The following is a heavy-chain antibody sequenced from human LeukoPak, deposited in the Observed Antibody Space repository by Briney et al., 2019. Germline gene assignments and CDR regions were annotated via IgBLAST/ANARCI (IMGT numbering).Heavy chain of an antibody. V-gene: IGHV4-38-2*01. Sequence: SETLSLTCAVSGYSISSGYYWGWIRQPPGKGLEWIGSIYHSGSTYYNPSLKSRVTISVDTSKNQFSLKLSSVTAADTAVYYCATVIRGHNCGWTNFDYWGQGTLVTVSS. CDR1: GYSISSGYY. J-gene: IGHJ4*02. D-gene: IGHD6-19*01. CDR2: IYHSGST. CDR3: ATVIRGHNCGWTNFDY.